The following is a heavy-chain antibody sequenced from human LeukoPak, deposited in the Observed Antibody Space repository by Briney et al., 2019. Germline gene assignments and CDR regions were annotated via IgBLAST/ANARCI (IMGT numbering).Heavy chain of an antibody. V-gene: IGHV1-2*02. Sequence: ASVKVSCMASGYTFTGYYMHWVRQAAGQGLEWMGWINPNSGGTNYAQKFQGRVTMTRDTSISTAYMELSRLRSDDTAVYYCARELRYFDWLLFDYWGQGTLVTVSS. CDR1: GYTFTGYY. CDR2: INPNSGGT. D-gene: IGHD3-9*01. CDR3: ARELRYFDWLLFDY. J-gene: IGHJ4*02.